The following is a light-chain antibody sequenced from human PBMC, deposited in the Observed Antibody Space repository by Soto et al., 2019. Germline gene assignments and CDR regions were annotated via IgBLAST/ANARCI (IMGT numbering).Light chain of an antibody. CDR1: QTISSW. Sequence: LQVGQSPSTRPASVRDSVTITCRASQTISSWLAWYQQKPGKAPKLLIYDASSLETGVPSRFSGSGSGTDFTFTISSLQPEDIATYYCQQYDNLPLPFGQGTRLEIK. J-gene: IGKJ5*01. CDR2: DAS. CDR3: QQYDNLPLP. V-gene: IGKV1-33*01.